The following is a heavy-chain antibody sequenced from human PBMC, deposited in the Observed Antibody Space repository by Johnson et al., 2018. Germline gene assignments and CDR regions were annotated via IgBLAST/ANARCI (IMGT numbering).Heavy chain of an antibody. Sequence: QVQLLESGGGLVQPGGSLRLSCAASGFTFSSYGMHWVRQAPGKGLEWVAVISHDGSNKYYAESVKGRFTISRENAKNSLYLQMNSLRAGDTAVYYCARGEGLGARQHWGQGTLVTVSS. CDR1: GFTFSSYG. CDR3: ARGEGLGARQH. CDR2: ISHDGSNK. D-gene: IGHD1-26*01. V-gene: IGHV3-33*05. J-gene: IGHJ1*01.